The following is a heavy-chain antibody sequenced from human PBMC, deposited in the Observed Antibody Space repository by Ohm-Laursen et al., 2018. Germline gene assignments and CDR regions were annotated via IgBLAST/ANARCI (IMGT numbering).Heavy chain of an antibody. V-gene: IGHV4-59*01. CDR3: ARIGSDSGGYWYFGMDV. CDR1: GASISSEY. D-gene: IGHD3-22*01. Sequence: SETLSLTCAVSGASISSEYWTWIRQPPGKGLEWIGYIYYSGTTNYNPSLKSRVTISVDTSKNQFSLKLSSVTAADTALYYCARIGSDSGGYWYFGMDVWGQGTTVTVSS. J-gene: IGHJ6*02. CDR2: IYYSGTT.